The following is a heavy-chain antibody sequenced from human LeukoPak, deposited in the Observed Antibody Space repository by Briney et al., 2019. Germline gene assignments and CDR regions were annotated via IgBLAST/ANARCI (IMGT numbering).Heavy chain of an antibody. CDR2: TYYRSKWYN. D-gene: IGHD2-8*01. CDR3: ARGNGDYFDY. J-gene: IGHJ4*02. Sequence: SQTLSLTCAISGDSVSNNSAAWDWIRQSPSRGLEWLGRTYYRSKWYNQYAVSAKSRITINPDTSKNQFSLQVNSVTPEDTAVYYCARGNGDYFDYWGQGTLVTVSS. V-gene: IGHV6-1*01. CDR1: GDSVSNNSAA.